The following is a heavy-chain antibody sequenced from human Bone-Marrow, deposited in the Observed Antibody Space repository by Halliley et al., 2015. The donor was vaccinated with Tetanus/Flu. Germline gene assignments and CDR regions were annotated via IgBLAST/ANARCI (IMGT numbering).Heavy chain of an antibody. CDR3: ARDRCFSTGCHGGPSYGMDV. D-gene: IGHD2-2*01. CDR2: TYSGGSS. Sequence: SLRLSCAASGFTVNNNYMSWVRQAPGKGLEWVSLTYSGGSSYYADSVRGRFTISSDNSKNTLFLQMSSLRAEDSAVYFCARDRCFSTGCHGGPSYGMDVWGQGTKVTVSS. J-gene: IGHJ6*02. CDR1: GFTVNNNY. V-gene: IGHV3-53*01.